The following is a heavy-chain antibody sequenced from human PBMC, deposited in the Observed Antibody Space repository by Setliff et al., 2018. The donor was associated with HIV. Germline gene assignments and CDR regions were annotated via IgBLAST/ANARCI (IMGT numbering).Heavy chain of an antibody. CDR1: GFTFNTYA. V-gene: IGHV3-23*01. Sequence: GGSLRLSCAASGFTFNTYAMSWVRQVPGKGLEWVSAISGDGGDTAYADSLKGRFTISRDTSKNTLHLHMNSLRAEDTAVYYCARQAHPRGYYGSAGLFDYWGQGTPVTVSS. CDR2: ISGDGGDT. J-gene: IGHJ4*02. CDR3: ARQAHPRGYYGSAGLFDY. D-gene: IGHD3-22*01.